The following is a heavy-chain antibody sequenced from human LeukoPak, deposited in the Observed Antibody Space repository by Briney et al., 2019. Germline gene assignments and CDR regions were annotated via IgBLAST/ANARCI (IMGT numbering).Heavy chain of an antibody. CDR1: GGSISSYY. J-gene: IGHJ4*02. CDR3: ARGAGWGSVSEFDY. D-gene: IGHD1-14*01. Sequence: PSETLSFTCTVSGGSISSYYWSWIRQPPGKGLGWIGYIYYSASTNYNPSLKSRVTISVDTSKNQFSLKLSSVTAADTAVYYCARGAGWGSVSEFDYWGQGTLVTVSS. V-gene: IGHV4-59*01. CDR2: IYYSAST.